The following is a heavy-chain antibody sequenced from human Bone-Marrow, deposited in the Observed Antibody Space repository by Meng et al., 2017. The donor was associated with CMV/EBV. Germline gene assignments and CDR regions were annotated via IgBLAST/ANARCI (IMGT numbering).Heavy chain of an antibody. CDR2: TYFRSKWYD. Sequence: SQTLPLTCVISGDSVSANSAVWNWIRQSPSRGLERMGRTYFRSKWYDYDAVSVKSRIAINPDTSKNQFSVQLNSVTPEDTAGYYGAREKAGSFDIWGQGTMVTGSS. V-gene: IGHV6-1*01. CDR3: AREKAGSFDI. CDR1: GDSVSANSAV. J-gene: IGHJ3*02.